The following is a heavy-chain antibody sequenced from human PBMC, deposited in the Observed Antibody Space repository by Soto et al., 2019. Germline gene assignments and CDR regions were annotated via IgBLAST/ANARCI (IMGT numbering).Heavy chain of an antibody. V-gene: IGHV3-7*03. J-gene: IGHJ4*02. CDR2: IKQDGSEK. D-gene: IGHD2-15*01. CDR3: ARVFAPIVVVVAATAKPLDY. CDR1: GFTFSSYW. Sequence: GGSLRLSCAASGFTFSSYWMSWVRQAPGKGLEWVANIKQDGSEKYYVDSVKGRFTISRDNAKNSLYLQMNSLRAEDTAVYYCARVFAPIVVVVAATAKPLDYWGQGTLVTVSS.